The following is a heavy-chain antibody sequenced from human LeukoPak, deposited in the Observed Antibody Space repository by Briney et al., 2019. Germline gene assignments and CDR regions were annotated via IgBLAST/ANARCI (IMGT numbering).Heavy chain of an antibody. D-gene: IGHD2-15*01. J-gene: IGHJ5*02. V-gene: IGHV3-30*02. CDR3: AKAHCSGGSCKDLNWFDP. Sequence: PGGSLRLSCAASGFTFSSYGFHWVRQAPGKGLEWVSFIRYDGTNNYNADSVKGRFTTSRDNSQSTVYLQMNSLSAEDTAVYYCAKAHCSGGSCKDLNWFDPWGQGTLVTVSS. CDR2: IRYDGTNN. CDR1: GFTFSSYG.